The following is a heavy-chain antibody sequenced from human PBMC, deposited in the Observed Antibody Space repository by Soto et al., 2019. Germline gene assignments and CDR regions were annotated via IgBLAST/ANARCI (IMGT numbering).Heavy chain of an antibody. Sequence: SETLSLTCTVSGGSMNSASYYWTWIRQHPGKGLEWIVYIYHSGSTYYNPSLKSRVTISVDRSKNQFSLKLSSVTAADTAVYYCARVPDRWGQGTLVTVSS. D-gene: IGHD2-2*01. CDR2: IYHSGST. J-gene: IGHJ5*02. CDR1: GGSMNSASYY. V-gene: IGHV4-30-2*01. CDR3: ARVPDR.